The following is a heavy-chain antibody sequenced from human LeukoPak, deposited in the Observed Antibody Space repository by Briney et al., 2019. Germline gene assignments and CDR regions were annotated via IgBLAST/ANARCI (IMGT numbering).Heavy chain of an antibody. V-gene: IGHV1-18*01. CDR3: ARDRPIWFGELSFDY. Sequence: ASVKVSCKASGYTFTSYGISWVRQAPGQGLEWMGWISAYNGNTNYAQKLQGRVTMTTDTSTSTAYMELRSLRSDDTAVYHCARDRPIWFGELSFDYWGQGTLVTVSS. D-gene: IGHD3-10*01. CDR2: ISAYNGNT. J-gene: IGHJ4*02. CDR1: GYTFTSYG.